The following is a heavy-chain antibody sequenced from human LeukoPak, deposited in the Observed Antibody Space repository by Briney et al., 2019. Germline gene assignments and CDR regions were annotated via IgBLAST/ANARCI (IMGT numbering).Heavy chain of an antibody. V-gene: IGHV1-2*02. J-gene: IGHJ4*02. CDR1: GYTFTGYY. CDR2: INPNSGGT. D-gene: IGHD3-16*01. CDR3: ARLNMFTFGGDY. Sequence: SVKVSCKASGYTFTGYYMHWVRQAPGQGLEWMGWINPNSGGTNYAQKFQGRVTMTRDTSISTAYMELSRLRSDDTAVYYCARLNMFTFGGDYWGQGTLVTVSS.